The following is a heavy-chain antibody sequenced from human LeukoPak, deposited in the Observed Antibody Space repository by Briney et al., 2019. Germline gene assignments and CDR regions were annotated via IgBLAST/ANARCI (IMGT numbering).Heavy chain of an antibody. Sequence: GASVKVSCKASGGTFSSYAISWVRQAPGQGLEWMGGIIPIFGTASYAQKFQGRVTITADESTSTAYMELSSLRSEDTAVYYCARGYYYDSSGYFPDDYWGQGTLVTVSS. J-gene: IGHJ4*02. D-gene: IGHD3-22*01. V-gene: IGHV1-69*13. CDR1: GGTFSSYA. CDR2: IIPIFGTA. CDR3: ARGYYYDSSGYFPDDY.